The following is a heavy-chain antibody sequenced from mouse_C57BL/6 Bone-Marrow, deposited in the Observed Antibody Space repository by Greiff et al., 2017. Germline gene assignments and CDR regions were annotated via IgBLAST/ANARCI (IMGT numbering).Heavy chain of an antibody. CDR3: SRVYYGSSSWFAY. J-gene: IGHJ3*01. D-gene: IGHD1-1*01. Sequence: QVQLQQSGPELVKPGASVKISCKASGYAFSSSWMNWVKQRPGKGLEWIGRIYPGDGDTNYNGQFKGKATVSADKSSSAAYMQLCSLTSEESAVYFCSRVYYGSSSWFAYWGQVSVVTVS. CDR1: GYAFSSSW. CDR2: IYPGDGDT. V-gene: IGHV1-82*01.